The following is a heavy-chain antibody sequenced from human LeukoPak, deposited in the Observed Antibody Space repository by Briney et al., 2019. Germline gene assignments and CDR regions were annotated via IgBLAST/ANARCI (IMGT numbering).Heavy chain of an antibody. CDR2: INQDGSDK. CDR1: GFTFSSYW. J-gene: IGHJ4*02. D-gene: IGHD2-15*01. V-gene: IGHV3-7*04. Sequence: GGSLRLSCAASGFTFSSYWMSWVRQAPGKELEWVANINQDGSDKYYVDSVKGRFTISRDSAKNSLYVQMNSLRAEDTAVYYCARVYCSGGRCSSFFTYWGQGTLVTVSS. CDR3: ARVYCSGGRCSSFFTY.